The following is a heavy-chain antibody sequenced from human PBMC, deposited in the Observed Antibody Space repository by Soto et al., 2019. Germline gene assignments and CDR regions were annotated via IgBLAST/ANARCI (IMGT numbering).Heavy chain of an antibody. CDR1: GFTFSSYS. J-gene: IGHJ4*02. CDR2: ISSSSSYI. CDR3: ARDLWEYSYGSDY. Sequence: GGSLRLSCAASGFTFSSYSMNWVRQAPGKGLEWVSSISSSSSYIYYADSVKGRFTISRDNAKNSLYLQMNSLRAEDTAVYYCARDLWEYSYGSDYWGQGTLVTVSS. V-gene: IGHV3-21*01. D-gene: IGHD5-18*01.